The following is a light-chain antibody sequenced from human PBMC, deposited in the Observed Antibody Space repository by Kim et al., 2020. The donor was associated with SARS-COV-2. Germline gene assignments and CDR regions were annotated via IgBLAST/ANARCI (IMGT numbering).Light chain of an antibody. J-gene: IGKJ4*01. CDR3: QELNTFPLT. CDR1: EYIYTW. Sequence: SASVGDRVTITCRASEYIYTWLAWYQQQPEKAPKLLISGTSNLQPGVPPRFSASGSGTDFTLTISRLQPEDFATYYCQELNTFPLTFGGGTKVEI. V-gene: IGKV1-12*01. CDR2: GTS.